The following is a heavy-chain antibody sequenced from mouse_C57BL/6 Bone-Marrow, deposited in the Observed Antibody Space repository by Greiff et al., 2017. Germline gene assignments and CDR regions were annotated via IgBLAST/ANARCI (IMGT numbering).Heavy chain of an antibody. J-gene: IGHJ4*01. CDR3: TRERLYYSNYYYAMDY. CDR2: ISSGGDYI. Sequence: EVHLVESGEGLVKPGGSLKLSCAASGFTFSSYAMSWVRQTPEKRLEWVAYISSGGDYIYYADTVKGRFTISRDNARNTLYLQMSSLKSEDTAMYYCTRERLYYSNYYYAMDYWGQGTSVTVSS. V-gene: IGHV5-9-1*02. CDR1: GFTFSSYA. D-gene: IGHD2-5*01.